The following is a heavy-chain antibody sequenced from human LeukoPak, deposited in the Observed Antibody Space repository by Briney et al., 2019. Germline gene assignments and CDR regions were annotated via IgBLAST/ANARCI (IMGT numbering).Heavy chain of an antibody. D-gene: IGHD3-10*01. J-gene: IGHJ4*02. CDR3: ARTLLRSESYYNPSDY. V-gene: IGHV3-7*01. CDR1: GFTFSNYW. Sequence: GGSLRLSCAASGFTFSNYWMSWVRQAPGKGLEWVASIKEDGSEKFYVDSVKGRFTISRDNAKKSLYLQMNSLRAEDTAVYFCARTLLRSESYYNPSDYWGQGTLVTVSS. CDR2: IKEDGSEK.